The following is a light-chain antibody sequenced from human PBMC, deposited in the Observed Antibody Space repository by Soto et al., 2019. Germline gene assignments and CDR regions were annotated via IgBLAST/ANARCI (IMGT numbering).Light chain of an antibody. CDR1: QGINNY. CDR3: QKFNSVPT. CDR2: AAS. V-gene: IGKV1-27*01. Sequence: DVQLTQSPSSLSASVGDSVTITCRASQGINNYLAWYQQKPGKVPNLLIYAASTLKSGVPSRFSGSGAGTDFPLTISSLQPEDVATYYCQKFNSVPTFGGGTKVEI. J-gene: IGKJ4*01.